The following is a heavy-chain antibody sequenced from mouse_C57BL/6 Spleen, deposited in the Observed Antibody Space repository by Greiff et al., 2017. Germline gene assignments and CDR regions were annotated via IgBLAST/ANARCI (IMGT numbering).Heavy chain of an antibody. CDR2: ISSGSSTI. CDR1: GFTFSDYG. D-gene: IGHD1-1*01. CDR3: ARPYGSSPYV. V-gene: IGHV5-17*01. Sequence: DVMLVESGGGLVKPGGSLKLSCAASGFTFSDYGMHWVRQAPETGLEWVAYISSGSSTIYYADTVKGRFTISRDNATNTLFLQMTSLRSEDTDMYYCARPYGSSPYVWGTGTTVTVSS. J-gene: IGHJ1*03.